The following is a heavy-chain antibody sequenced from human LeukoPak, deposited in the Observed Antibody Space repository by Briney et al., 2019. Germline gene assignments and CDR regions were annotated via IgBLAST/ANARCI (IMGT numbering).Heavy chain of an antibody. Sequence: GGSLRLSCAASKFSFRSYSMNWVRQAPGKGLEWLSYISSSSETIYYADSVKGRFTISRDNAKNSLFLQMDSLGAEDTAVYYCARASFNGSYYIDYWGQGTLVTVSS. J-gene: IGHJ4*02. CDR3: ARASFNGSYYIDY. D-gene: IGHD1-26*01. CDR1: KFSFRSYS. CDR2: ISSSSETI. V-gene: IGHV3-48*01.